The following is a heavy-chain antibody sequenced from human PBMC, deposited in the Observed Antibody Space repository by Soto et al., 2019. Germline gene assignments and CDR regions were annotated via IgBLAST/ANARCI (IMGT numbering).Heavy chain of an antibody. J-gene: IGHJ6*02. V-gene: IGHV4-59*01. Sequence: SETLSLTCTVSGGSISSYYWSWIRQPPGKGLEWIGYTYYSGSTNYNPSLKSRVTISVDTSKNQFSLKLSSVTAADTAVYYCASVRRPDGYSGYDYYYYYGMDVWGQGTTVTVSS. D-gene: IGHD5-12*01. CDR1: GGSISSYY. CDR2: TYYSGST. CDR3: ASVRRPDGYSGYDYYYYYGMDV.